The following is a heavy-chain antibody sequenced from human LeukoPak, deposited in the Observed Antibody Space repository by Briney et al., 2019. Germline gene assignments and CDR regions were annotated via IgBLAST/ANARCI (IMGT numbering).Heavy chain of an antibody. CDR2: IKQDGSEK. Sequence: GGSLRLSCAASGFTFSSHWMSWVRQAPGKGLEWVANIKQDGSEKYYVDSVKGRFPISRDNAKNSLFLQMNSLRAEDTAVYYCAREPHIAVVTHFDYWGQGTLVTVSS. CDR3: AREPHIAVVTHFDY. J-gene: IGHJ4*02. D-gene: IGHD6-19*01. V-gene: IGHV3-7*01. CDR1: GFTFSSHW.